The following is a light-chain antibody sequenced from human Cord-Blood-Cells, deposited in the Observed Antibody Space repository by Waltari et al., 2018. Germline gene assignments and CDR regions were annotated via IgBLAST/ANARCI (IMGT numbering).Light chain of an antibody. Sequence: IRMTQSPSSFSASTGDRVTITCRASQGISSYLAWYQQKPGKAPKLLIYAASTLQSGVPSRFSGSGSGTDFTLTISCLQTEDFATYYCQQYYSYPYSFGQGTKLEIK. CDR1: QGISSY. CDR3: QQYYSYPYS. V-gene: IGKV1-8*01. CDR2: AAS. J-gene: IGKJ2*03.